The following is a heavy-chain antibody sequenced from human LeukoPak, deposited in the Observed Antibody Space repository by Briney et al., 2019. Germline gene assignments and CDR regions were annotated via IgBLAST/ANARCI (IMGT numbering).Heavy chain of an antibody. CDR2: IYSDGST. CDR1: GFIVSGDF. Sequence: GGSLRLSCAASGFIVSGDFMSWVRQAPGKGLEWVSVIYSDGSTYYADSVKGRFTISRDNSKNTLDLQMTGLRAEDTAVYYCAKGPIVGATWNWFDPWGQGTLVTVSS. J-gene: IGHJ5*02. V-gene: IGHV3-53*01. CDR3: AKGPIVGATWNWFDP. D-gene: IGHD1-26*01.